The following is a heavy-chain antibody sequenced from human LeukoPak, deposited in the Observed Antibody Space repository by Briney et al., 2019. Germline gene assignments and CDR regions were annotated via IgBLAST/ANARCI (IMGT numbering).Heavy chain of an antibody. V-gene: IGHV3-21*01. CDR3: TRGGGDFFGSGPGDL. D-gene: IGHD3-10*01. CDR1: GFTVRSYT. CDR2: ISGSGFNI. J-gene: IGHJ2*01. Sequence: GSLRPSRATSGFTVRSYTMGWVRQAPGKGLEWVSCISGSGFNIYYADSMKGRFTISRDNAKNSLYLQMNSLRAEDTAVYYCTRGGGDFFGSGPGDLWGRGSLVTVSS.